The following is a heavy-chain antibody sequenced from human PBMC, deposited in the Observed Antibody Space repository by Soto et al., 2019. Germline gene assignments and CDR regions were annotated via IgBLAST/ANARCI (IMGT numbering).Heavy chain of an antibody. D-gene: IGHD3-9*01. CDR2: ISYDGSNK. CDR3: AKGGLRYFDWLADY. V-gene: IGHV3-30*04. Sequence: GGSLRLSCAASGFTFSSYAMHWVRQAPGKGLEWVAVISYDGSNKYYADSVKGRFTISRDNSKNTLYLQMNSLRAEDTAVYYCAKGGLRYFDWLADYWGQGTLVTVSS. J-gene: IGHJ4*02. CDR1: GFTFSSYA.